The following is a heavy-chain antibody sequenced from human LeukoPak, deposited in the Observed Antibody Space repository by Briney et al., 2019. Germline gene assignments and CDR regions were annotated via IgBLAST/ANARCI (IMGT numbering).Heavy chain of an antibody. D-gene: IGHD1-14*01. J-gene: IGHJ6*02. CDR1: GGSFSNYY. CDR3: TRQPPQYYGMDV. Sequence: SETLSLTCTVSGGSFSNYYWSWIRQPAGKGLEWIGRIYTSGSTNYNPSVKSRVTMSVDTSNNQFSLKLTSVTAADTAVYYCTRQPPQYYGMDVWGQGTTVTVSS. V-gene: IGHV4-4*07. CDR2: IYTSGST.